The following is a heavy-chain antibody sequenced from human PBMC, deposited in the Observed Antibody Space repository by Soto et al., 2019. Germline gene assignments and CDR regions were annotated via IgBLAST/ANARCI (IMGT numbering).Heavy chain of an antibody. CDR1: GFTFSRYG. V-gene: IGHV3-33*01. Sequence: GGSLRLSCVASGFTFSRYGMHWVRQAPGKGLEWVAVIWNDGSKQVYDDSVKGRFTISRDNSKNTLYLEMDSLRDEDTSVYYCARDDDYEASAIDPWGQGTLVTVSS. CDR3: ARDDDYEASAIDP. J-gene: IGHJ5*02. D-gene: IGHD4-17*01. CDR2: IWNDGSKQ.